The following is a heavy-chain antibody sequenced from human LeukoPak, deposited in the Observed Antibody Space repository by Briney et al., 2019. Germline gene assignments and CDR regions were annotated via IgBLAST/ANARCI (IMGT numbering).Heavy chain of an antibody. CDR1: LGSISSSNYY. CDR2: ISHSGST. CDR3: ARGVNSGYFDY. D-gene: IGHD1-26*01. V-gene: IGHV4-39*07. J-gene: IGHJ4*02. Sequence: LGTLSLTCTVSLGSISSSNYYCGWIRQSPGMGLDWIGSISHSGSTYHNPSLKSRVTISVDTSKNQFSLKLTSVTAADTAVYYCARGVNSGYFDYCGQGNLVTVSS.